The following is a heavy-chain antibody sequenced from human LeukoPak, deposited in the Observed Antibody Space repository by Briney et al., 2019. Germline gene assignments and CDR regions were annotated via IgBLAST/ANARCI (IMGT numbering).Heavy chain of an antibody. CDR3: TWYYDILTGYYFDY. D-gene: IGHD3-9*01. Sequence: PGGSLRLSCAASGFTFSGSAMHWVRQASGKGLELVGRSRSKANSYAKAYAASVKGRFTISRDDSKNTAYLQMNSLKTEDTAVYYCTWYYDILTGYYFDYWGQGTLVTVSS. V-gene: IGHV3-73*01. J-gene: IGHJ4*02. CDR1: GFTFSGSA. CDR2: SRSKANSYAK.